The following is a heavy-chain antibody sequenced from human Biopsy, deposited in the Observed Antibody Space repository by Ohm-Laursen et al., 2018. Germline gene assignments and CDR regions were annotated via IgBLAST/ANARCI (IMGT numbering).Heavy chain of an antibody. CDR2: VYYSGTT. Sequence: GTLSLTCIVSGGSVSDSFHFWSWIRQPPGKGLEWIGDVYYSGTTNYNPSPKSRLTISVDTSKNQFSLNLNSVTAADTAVYFCARDVKRYCSGTSCYSGYFGMDVWGQGTTVTVS. V-gene: IGHV4-61*01. D-gene: IGHD2-2*01. CDR3: ARDVKRYCSGTSCYSGYFGMDV. CDR1: GGSVSDSFHF. J-gene: IGHJ6*02.